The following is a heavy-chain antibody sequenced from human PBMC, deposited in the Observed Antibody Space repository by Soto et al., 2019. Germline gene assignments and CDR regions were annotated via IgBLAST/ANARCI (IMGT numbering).Heavy chain of an antibody. CDR3: ARGRVVWSGYYTSYYYGMDV. D-gene: IGHD3-3*01. J-gene: IGHJ6*02. V-gene: IGHV4-34*01. Sequence: PSETLSLTCAVYGGSFSGYYWSWIRQPPGKGLEWIGEINHSGGTNYNPSLKSRVTISVDTSKNQFSLKLSSVTAADTAVYYCARGRVVWSGYYTSYYYGMDVWGQGTTVTVSS. CDR2: INHSGGT. CDR1: GGSFSGYY.